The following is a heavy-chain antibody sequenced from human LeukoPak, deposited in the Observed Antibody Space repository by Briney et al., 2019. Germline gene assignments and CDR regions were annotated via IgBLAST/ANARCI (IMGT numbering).Heavy chain of an antibody. V-gene: IGHV3-21*01. CDR3: ARTIEMATISYFDY. CDR2: ISSSSSYI. D-gene: IGHD5-24*01. J-gene: IGHJ4*02. Sequence: GGSLRLSCAASGFTFSSYSMNWVRQAPGKGLEWVSSISSSSSYIYYADSVKGRFTISRDNAKNSLYLQMNSLRAEDTAVYYCARTIEMATISYFDYWGQGTLVTVSS. CDR1: GFTFSSYS.